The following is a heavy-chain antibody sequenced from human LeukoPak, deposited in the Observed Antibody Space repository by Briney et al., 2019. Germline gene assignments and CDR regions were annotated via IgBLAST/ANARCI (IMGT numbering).Heavy chain of an antibody. CDR3: ARGALNILYQFDY. D-gene: IGHD2-2*02. J-gene: IGHJ4*02. CDR2: IYYSGST. V-gene: IGHV4-39*07. CDR1: GGSISSSSYY. Sequence: SETLSLTCTVSGGSISSSSYYWGWIRQPPGKGLEWIGSIYYSGSTYYNPSLKSRVTISVDTSKNQFSLKLSSVTAADTAVYYCARGALNILYQFDYWGQGTLVTVSS.